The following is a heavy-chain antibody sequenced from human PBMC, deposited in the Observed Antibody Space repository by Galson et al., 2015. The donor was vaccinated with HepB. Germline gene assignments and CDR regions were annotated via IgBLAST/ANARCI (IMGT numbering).Heavy chain of an antibody. Sequence: SLRLSCAASGFTFGDYAMSWFRQAPGKGLEWVGFIRSKAYGGTTEYAASVKGRFTISRDDSKSIAYLQMNSLKTEDTAVYYCTRAYCSGGSCLGVFWGQGTLVTVSS. J-gene: IGHJ4*02. CDR1: GFTFGDYA. CDR3: TRAYCSGGSCLGVF. D-gene: IGHD2-15*01. V-gene: IGHV3-49*03. CDR2: IRSKAYGGTT.